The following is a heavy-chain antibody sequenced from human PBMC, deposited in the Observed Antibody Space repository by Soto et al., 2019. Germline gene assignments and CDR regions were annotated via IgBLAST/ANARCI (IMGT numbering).Heavy chain of an antibody. J-gene: IGHJ4*02. CDR2: MYHSGGT. V-gene: IGHV4-4*02. CDR3: AKAVAGTLHYFFDC. Sequence: QVQLQESGPGLVKPSGTLSLTCAVSGGSINSSNWWTWVRQPPGKGLEWIGEMYHSGGTNYNPSLKSRVTISVDTSKNQFSLKLSSVTAADTAVYYCAKAVAGTLHYFFDCWGQGTLVTVSS. D-gene: IGHD6-19*01. CDR1: GGSINSSNW.